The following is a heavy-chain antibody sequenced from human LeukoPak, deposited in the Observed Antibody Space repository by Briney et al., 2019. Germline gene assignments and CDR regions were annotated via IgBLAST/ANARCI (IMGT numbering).Heavy chain of an antibody. J-gene: IGHJ6*02. V-gene: IGHV3-11*01. CDR1: GFTFSDYY. CDR3: ARSSGSYYPHYYYYYGMDA. CDR2: ISSSGSTI. D-gene: IGHD3-10*01. Sequence: GGSLRLSCAASGFTFSDYYMSWIRQAPGKGLEWVSYISSSGSTIYYADSVKGRFTISRDNAKNSLYLQMNSLRAEDTAVYYCARSSGSYYPHYYYYYGMDAWVQGTTVTVSS.